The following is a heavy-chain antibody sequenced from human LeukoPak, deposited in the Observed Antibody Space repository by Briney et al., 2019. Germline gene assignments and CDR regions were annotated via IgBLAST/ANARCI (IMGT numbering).Heavy chain of an antibody. CDR2: IRYDGSNK. J-gene: IGHJ4*02. V-gene: IGHV3-30*02. Sequence: GGSLRLSCAASGFTFSSYDMHWVRQAPGKGLEWVAFIRYDGSNKYYADSVKGRFTISRDNSKNTLYLQMNSLRAEDTAVYYCARYYGGNSACDYWGQGTLVTVSS. CDR3: ARYYGGNSACDY. D-gene: IGHD4-23*01. CDR1: GFTFSSYD.